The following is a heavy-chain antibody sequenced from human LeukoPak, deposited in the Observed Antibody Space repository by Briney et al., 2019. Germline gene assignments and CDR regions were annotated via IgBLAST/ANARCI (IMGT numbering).Heavy chain of an antibody. CDR3: AKDWNPDFWSRFVGMDV. D-gene: IGHD3-3*01. J-gene: IGHJ6*02. CDR2: ISYDESNK. CDR1: GFTFSSYG. Sequence: GGSLRLSCAASGFTFSSYGMHWVRPAPGKGLEGVEVISYDESNKYYAASVKGRFTISRDNSKNTLYLQMNSLRAEDTAVYYCAKDWNPDFWSRFVGMDVWGQGTTVTVSS. V-gene: IGHV3-30*18.